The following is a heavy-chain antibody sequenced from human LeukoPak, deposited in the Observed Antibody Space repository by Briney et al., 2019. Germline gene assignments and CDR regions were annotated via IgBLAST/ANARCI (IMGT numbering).Heavy chain of an antibody. CDR2: ISGSGGST. CDR3: AKGTSSSCYSAPNY. J-gene: IGHJ4*02. V-gene: IGHV3-23*01. D-gene: IGHD2-15*01. CDR1: GFTFSSYA. Sequence: GGSLRLSCAASGFTFSSYAMSWVRQAPGKGLEWVSAISGSGGSTYYADSVKGRFTISRDNSKNTLSLQLNSLRAEDTAVYYCAKGTSSSCYSAPNYWGQGTLVTVSS.